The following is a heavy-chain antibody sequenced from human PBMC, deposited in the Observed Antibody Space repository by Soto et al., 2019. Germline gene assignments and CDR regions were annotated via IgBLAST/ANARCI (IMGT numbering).Heavy chain of an antibody. V-gene: IGHV5-51*01. CDR3: ARQADSSGWHDGWFDP. D-gene: IGHD6-19*01. J-gene: IGHJ5*02. CDR2: IYPGDSDT. CDR1: GYSFTSYW. Sequence: PGGSLKISCKGSGYSFTSYWIGWVRQMPGKGLEWMGIIYPGDSDTRYSPSFQGQVTISADKSISTAYLQWSSLKASDTAMYYCARQADSSGWHDGWFDPWGQGTLVTVSS.